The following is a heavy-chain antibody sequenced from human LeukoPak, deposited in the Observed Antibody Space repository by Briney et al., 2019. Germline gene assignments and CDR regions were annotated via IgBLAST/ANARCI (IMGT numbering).Heavy chain of an antibody. D-gene: IGHD3-3*01. V-gene: IGHV3-23*01. CDR2: ISGSGGSR. CDR1: GFTFRIYA. J-gene: IGHJ4*02. Sequence: PGGSLRLSCAASGFTFRIYAMSWVRQAPRKGLEWVSSISGSGGSRYYAESVKGRFTISRDNSKNTLYLQMSSLRADDTAIYYCAKDIDYDFWSGYPFDYWGQGTLVTVSS. CDR3: AKDIDYDFWSGYPFDY.